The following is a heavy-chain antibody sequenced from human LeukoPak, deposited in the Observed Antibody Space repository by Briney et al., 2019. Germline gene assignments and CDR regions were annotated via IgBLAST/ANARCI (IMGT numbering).Heavy chain of an antibody. J-gene: IGHJ1*01. CDR3: AKDFEPPYYYGSGSSSAEYFQH. CDR1: GFTFSSYG. CDR2: IRYDGSNK. Sequence: PGGSLRLSCAASGFTFSSYGMHWVRQAPGKGLEWVAFIRYDGSNKYYADSVKGRFTISRDNSKNTLYLQMNSLRAEDTAVYYCAKDFEPPYYYGSGSSSAEYFQHWGQGTLVTVSS. V-gene: IGHV3-30*02. D-gene: IGHD3-10*01.